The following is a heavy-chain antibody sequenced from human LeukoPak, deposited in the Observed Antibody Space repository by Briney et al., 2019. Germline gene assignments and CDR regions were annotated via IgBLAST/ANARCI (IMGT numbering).Heavy chain of an antibody. J-gene: IGHJ4*02. CDR3: ARDSVESNYGDYVAFDY. D-gene: IGHD4-17*01. CDR1: GGTFSSYA. CDR2: IIPIFGTA. V-gene: IGHV1-69*06. Sequence: GASVKVSCKASGGTFSSYAISWVRQAPGQGLEWMGGIIPIFGTANYAQKFQGRVTITADKSTSTAYMELSSLRSDDTAVYYRARDSVESNYGDYVAFDYWGQGTLVTVSS.